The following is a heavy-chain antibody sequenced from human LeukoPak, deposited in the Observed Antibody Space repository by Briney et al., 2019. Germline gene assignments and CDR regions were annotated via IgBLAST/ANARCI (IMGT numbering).Heavy chain of an antibody. Sequence: ASVKVSCKASGYTFTGYYMHWVRQAPGQGLEWMGWINPNSGGTNYAQKFQGRVTMTRDTSISTAYMELRSLRSDDTAVYYCARVVDRITIFGVVTESNWFDPWGQGTLVTVSS. J-gene: IGHJ5*02. V-gene: IGHV1-2*02. CDR2: INPNSGGT. CDR1: GYTFTGYY. CDR3: ARVVDRITIFGVVTESNWFDP. D-gene: IGHD3-3*01.